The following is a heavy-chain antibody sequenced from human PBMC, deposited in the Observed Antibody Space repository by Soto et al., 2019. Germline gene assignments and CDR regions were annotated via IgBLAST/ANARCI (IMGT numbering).Heavy chain of an antibody. Sequence: PSETLSLTCTVSGGSVSSGSYYWSWIRQPPGKGLEWIGYIYYSGSTNYNPSLKSRVTISVDTSKNQFSLKLSSVTAADTAVYYCARAYYYDSSGYYYKPQIYFDYWGQGTLVTVSS. D-gene: IGHD3-22*01. V-gene: IGHV4-61*01. CDR2: IYYSGST. CDR3: ARAYYYDSSGYYYKPQIYFDY. CDR1: GGSVSSGSYY. J-gene: IGHJ4*02.